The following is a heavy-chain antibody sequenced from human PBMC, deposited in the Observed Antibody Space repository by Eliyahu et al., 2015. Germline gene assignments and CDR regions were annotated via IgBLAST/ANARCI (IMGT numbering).Heavy chain of an antibody. CDR3: ARILAAARVGYFDY. CDR1: GGSISSSSYY. D-gene: IGHD6-13*01. Sequence: PGLVKPSETLSLTCTVSGGSISSSSYYWGWIRQPPGKGLEWIGSIYYSGSTYYNPSLKSRVTISVDTSKNQFSLKLSSVTAADTAVYYCARILAAARVGYFDYWGQGTLVTVSS. CDR2: IYYSGST. V-gene: IGHV4-39*07. J-gene: IGHJ4*02.